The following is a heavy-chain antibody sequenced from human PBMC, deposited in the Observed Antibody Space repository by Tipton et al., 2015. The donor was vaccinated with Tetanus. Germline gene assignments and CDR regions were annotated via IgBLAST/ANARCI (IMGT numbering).Heavy chain of an antibody. J-gene: IGHJ4*02. D-gene: IGHD5/OR15-5a*01. CDR3: ARLREVVSRSGWALDY. Sequence: TLSLTCSVSGASISSGGYFWNWIRHRPGKGLEWIGYIYYSGSTFYNPSLKSRVTISVDTSHNQFSLRLRSVTAADTAAYYCARLREVVSRSGWALDYWGQGILVTVSS. CDR2: IYYSGST. V-gene: IGHV4-31*03. CDR1: GASISSGGYF.